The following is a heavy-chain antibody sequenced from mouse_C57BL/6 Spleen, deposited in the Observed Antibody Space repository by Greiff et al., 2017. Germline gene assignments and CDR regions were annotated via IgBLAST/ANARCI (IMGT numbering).Heavy chain of an antibody. CDR2: IDPSDSYT. CDR3: ASYYGSSYYFDY. D-gene: IGHD1-1*01. J-gene: IGHJ2*01. V-gene: IGHV1-50*01. Sequence: VQLQQPGAELVKPGASVKLSCKASGYTFTSYWMQWVKQRPGQGLEWIGEIDPSDSYTNYNQKFKGKATLTVDTSSSTAYMQLSSLTSEDSAVYYCASYYGSSYYFDYWAKAPLSQSPQ. CDR1: GYTFTSYW.